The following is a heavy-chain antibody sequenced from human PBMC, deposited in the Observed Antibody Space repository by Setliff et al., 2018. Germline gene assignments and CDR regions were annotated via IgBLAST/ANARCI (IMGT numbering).Heavy chain of an antibody. CDR1: DGSLYSGNYY. D-gene: IGHD2-8*02. CDR3: VRALLWSGEGRFDP. CDR2: VHPDGST. V-gene: IGHV4-61*09. Sequence: SETLSLTCTVSDGSLYSGNYYWTWIRQPAGKALEWIGHVHPDGSTNYNPSLYSRLIISVDTSKNQFSLKLTSVTAADTAVYYCVRALLWSGEGRFDPWGQGTLVTVSS. J-gene: IGHJ5*02.